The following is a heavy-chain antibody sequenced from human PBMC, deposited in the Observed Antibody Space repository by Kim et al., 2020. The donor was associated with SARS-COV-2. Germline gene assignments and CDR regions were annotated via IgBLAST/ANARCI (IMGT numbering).Heavy chain of an antibody. CDR1: GFTFSSYE. V-gene: IGHV3-48*03. D-gene: IGHD1-26*01. Sequence: GGSLRLSCAASGFTFSSYEMHWVRQAPGKGLEWVSFIRCSGNNIFYADSVKGRFAISRDNSKNTLYLEMNSLRAEDTAVYYCARDLRSGSYGMDVWGLGT. CDR2: IRCSGNNI. J-gene: IGHJ6*02. CDR3: ARDLRSGSYGMDV.